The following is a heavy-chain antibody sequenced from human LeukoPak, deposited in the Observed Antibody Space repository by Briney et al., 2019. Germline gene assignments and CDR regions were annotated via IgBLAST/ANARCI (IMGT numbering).Heavy chain of an antibody. D-gene: IGHD2-2*01. V-gene: IGHV1-69*13. CDR2: IIPIFGTA. Sequence: SVKVSCKASGGTFSSYAISWVRQAPGQGLEWMGGIIPIFGTANYAQKFQGRVTITADESTSTAYMELSSLRSEDTAVYYCAINDCSSTSCYAGGNHYYYYGMDVWGQGTTVTVSS. CDR1: GGTFSSYA. CDR3: AINDCSSTSCYAGGNHYYYYGMDV. J-gene: IGHJ6*02.